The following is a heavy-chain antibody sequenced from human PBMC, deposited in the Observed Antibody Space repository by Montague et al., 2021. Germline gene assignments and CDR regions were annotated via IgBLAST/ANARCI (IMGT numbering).Heavy chain of an antibody. CDR1: GFTFSGYA. Sequence: SLRLSCAASGFTFSGYAMRWVRQAPGKGLEWVSGISANGGGTFYADSVKGRFIISRDNSKNTLFQQMNSLRADDTAVYYCAKNRAAAGRSSFDFWGQGTLVTVSS. J-gene: IGHJ4*02. V-gene: IGHV3-23*01. D-gene: IGHD6-13*01. CDR2: ISANGGGT. CDR3: AKNRAAAGRSSFDF.